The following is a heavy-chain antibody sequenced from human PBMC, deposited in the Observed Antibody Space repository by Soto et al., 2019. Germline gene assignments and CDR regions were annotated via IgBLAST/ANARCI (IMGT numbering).Heavy chain of an antibody. J-gene: IGHJ6*02. CDR1: GGTFSSYA. D-gene: IGHD5-18*01. V-gene: IGHV1-69*13. Sequence: ASVKVSCKASGGTFSSYAISWVRQAPGQGLEWMGGIIPIFGTANYAQKFQGRVTITADESTSTAYIELSSLRSEDTAVYYCARDDPPSNGYSYGYYYYGMDVWGQGTTGTVSS. CDR2: IIPIFGTA. CDR3: ARDDPPSNGYSYGYYYYGMDV.